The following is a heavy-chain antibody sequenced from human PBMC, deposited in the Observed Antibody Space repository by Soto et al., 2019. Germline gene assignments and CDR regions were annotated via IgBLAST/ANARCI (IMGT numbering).Heavy chain of an antibody. D-gene: IGHD3-16*01. V-gene: IGHV3-33*01. Sequence: PGGSLRLSCAASGFTFSSYGMHWVRQAPGKGLEWVAVIWYDGSNKYYADSVKGRFTISRDNSKNTLYLQMNSLRAEDTAVYYCAMVDVYVTPSPQDVWGQGTTVTVSS. J-gene: IGHJ6*02. CDR2: IWYDGSNK. CDR3: AMVDVYVTPSPQDV. CDR1: GFTFSSYG.